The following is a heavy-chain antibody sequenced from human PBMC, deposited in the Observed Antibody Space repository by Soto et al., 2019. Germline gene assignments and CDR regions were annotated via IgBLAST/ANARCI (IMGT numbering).Heavy chain of an antibody. Sequence: QVQLVQSGAEVKKPGASVKVSCKASGYTFTSYGISWVRQAPGQGLEWMGGINTYNGNTNYAQKRQGRVTMTTATSTSTAYMELRSLRSDDTAVYDCARDRALELGDYWGQGTLVTVSS. J-gene: IGHJ4*02. CDR3: ARDRALELGDY. CDR2: INTYNGNT. V-gene: IGHV1-18*01. CDR1: GYTFTSYG. D-gene: IGHD1-26*01.